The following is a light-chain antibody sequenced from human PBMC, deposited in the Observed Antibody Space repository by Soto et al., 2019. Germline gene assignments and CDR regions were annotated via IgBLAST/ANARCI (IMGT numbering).Light chain of an antibody. CDR3: QQYSTLWT. CDR2: HAS. Sequence: IHMTHAPSTLSASVVYRVTITFRASQNINTDLAWYQQKPGKVPNLLIYHASSLVTGVPSRFSGSGSGTEFTLTISSLQPDDFAAYYCQQYSTLWTFGQGTKVDIK. CDR1: QNINTD. J-gene: IGKJ1*01. V-gene: IGKV1-5*01.